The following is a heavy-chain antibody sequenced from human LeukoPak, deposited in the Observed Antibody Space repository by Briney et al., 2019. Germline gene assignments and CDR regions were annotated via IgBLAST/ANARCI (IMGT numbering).Heavy chain of an antibody. D-gene: IGHD5-12*01. CDR2: ISYDGSNK. V-gene: IGHV3-30*03. CDR1: GFTFSSYG. Sequence: QPGGSLRLSCAASGFTFSSYGMHWVRQAPGKGLEWVAVISYDGSNKYYADSAKGRFTISRDNSKNTLYLQMNSLRSEDTAVYYCARATVDVWGQGTLVTVSS. CDR3: ARATVDV. J-gene: IGHJ4*02.